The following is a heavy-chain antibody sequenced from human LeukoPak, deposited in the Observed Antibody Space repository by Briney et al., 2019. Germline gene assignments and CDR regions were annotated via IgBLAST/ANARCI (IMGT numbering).Heavy chain of an antibody. CDR1: GSYW. Sequence: GGSLRLSCAASGSYWMHWVRQAPGKGLVWVSHINSDGSWTSYADSVKGRFTISKDNAKNTVYLQMNNLRAEDTADYYCVSFYETYWGRGTLVTVSS. CDR2: INSDGSWT. D-gene: IGHD2/OR15-2a*01. V-gene: IGHV3-74*01. CDR3: VSFYETY. J-gene: IGHJ4*02.